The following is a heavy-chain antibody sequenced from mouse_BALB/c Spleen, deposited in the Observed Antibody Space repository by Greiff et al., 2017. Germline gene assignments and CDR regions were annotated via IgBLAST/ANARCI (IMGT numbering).Heavy chain of an antibody. Sequence: VKLVESGAELVRPGVSVKISCKGSGYTFTDYAMHWVKQSHAKSLEWIGVISTYYGDASYNQKFKGKATMTVDKSSSTAYMELARLTSEDSAIYYCARGGYGRSYAMDYWGQGTSVTVSS. V-gene: IGHV1S137*01. J-gene: IGHJ4*01. CDR1: GYTFTDYA. CDR3: ARGGYGRSYAMDY. CDR2: ISTYYGDA. D-gene: IGHD1-1*01.